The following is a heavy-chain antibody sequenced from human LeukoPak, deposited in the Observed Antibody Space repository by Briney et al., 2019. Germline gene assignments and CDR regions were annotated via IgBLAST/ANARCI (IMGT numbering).Heavy chain of an antibody. CDR3: ARDQEGFDY. CDR1: GYSFTSNY. CDR2: IYPRDGST. V-gene: IGHV1-46*01. J-gene: IGHJ4*02. Sequence: ASVKVSCKASGYSFTSNYIHWVRQAPGQGLEWMGMIYPRDGSTSYAQRFQDRVTVTRDTSTSAVHMELSGLRSEDTAVYYCARDQEGFDYWGQGTQVTVSS.